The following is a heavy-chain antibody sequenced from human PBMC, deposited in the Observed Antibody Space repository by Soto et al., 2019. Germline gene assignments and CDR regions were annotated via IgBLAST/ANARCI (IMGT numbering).Heavy chain of an antibody. CDR2: IYYSGST. Sequence: PLETLSLTCPVSDGSISSSSYYWGWIRQPPGKGLEWIGSIYYSGSTYYNPSLKSRVTISVDTSKNQFSLKLSSVTAADTAVYYCARRGITMVREVTSFDHRCQGTLLTISS. CDR1: DGSISSSSYY. V-gene: IGHV4-39*01. CDR3: ARRGITMVREVTSFDH. J-gene: IGHJ4*02. D-gene: IGHD3-10*01.